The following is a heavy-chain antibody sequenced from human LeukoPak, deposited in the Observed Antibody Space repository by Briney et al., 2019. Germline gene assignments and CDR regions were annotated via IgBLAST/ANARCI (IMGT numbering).Heavy chain of an antibody. J-gene: IGHJ4*02. CDR2: IKSKSDGYTT. CDR1: GITISNAW. Sequence: PGGSLRLSCEASGITISNAWMSWVRQAPGKGLEWVGRIKSKSDGYTTDHAAPVKGRFTISRDDAKNTLYLQMNSLVSEDTGVYYCTTPPDWGQGTLVIVSS. CDR3: TTPPD. V-gene: IGHV3-15*01.